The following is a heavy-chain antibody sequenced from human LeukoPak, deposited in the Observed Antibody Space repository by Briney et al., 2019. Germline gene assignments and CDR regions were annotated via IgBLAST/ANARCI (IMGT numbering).Heavy chain of an antibody. CDR1: GYTFTSYD. Sequence: GASVKVSCKASGYTFTSYDINWVRQATGQGLEWMGWMNPNSGNTGYAQKFQGRVTMTRNTSISTAYMELSSLRSEDTAVYYCATSGYCGSGSYYRAGGDYWGQGTLVTVSS. CDR2: MNPNSGNT. CDR3: ATSGYCGSGSYYRAGGDY. D-gene: IGHD3-10*01. V-gene: IGHV1-8*01. J-gene: IGHJ4*02.